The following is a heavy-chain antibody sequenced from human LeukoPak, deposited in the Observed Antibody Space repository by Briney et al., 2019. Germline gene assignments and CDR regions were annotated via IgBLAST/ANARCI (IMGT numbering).Heavy chain of an antibody. CDR3: STLWFPYYFDY. D-gene: IGHD3-10*01. J-gene: IGHJ4*02. CDR1: GFTFSNYA. Sequence: GGSLRLSCAASGFTFSNYAMSWVRQAPGKGLEWVSAISGSGGSTYYADSVKGRFTISRDNSKNTLYLQMNGLRAEDTAVYYCSTLWFPYYFDYWGQGTLVTVSS. CDR2: ISGSGGST. V-gene: IGHV3-23*01.